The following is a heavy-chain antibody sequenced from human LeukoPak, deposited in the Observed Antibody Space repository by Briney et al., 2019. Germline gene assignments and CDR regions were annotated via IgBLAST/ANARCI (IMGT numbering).Heavy chain of an antibody. CDR3: ARDQLDYYDSSGYSPSYYYGMDV. CDR1: GGSISSYY. V-gene: IGHV4-4*07. CDR2: IYTSGST. Sequence: SETLSLPCTVSGGSISSYYWSWIRQPAGKGLEWIGRIYTSGSTNYNPSLKSRVTMSVDTSKNQFSLKLSSVTAADTAVYYCARDQLDYYDSSGYSPSYYYGMDVWGQGTTVTVSS. J-gene: IGHJ6*02. D-gene: IGHD3-22*01.